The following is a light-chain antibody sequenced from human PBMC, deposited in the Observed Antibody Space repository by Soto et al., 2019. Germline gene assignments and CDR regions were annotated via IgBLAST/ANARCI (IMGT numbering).Light chain of an antibody. Sequence: DIQMTQSPSTLSASVGDTVTITCRASQSLSYWLAWYQQKPGQAPKLLIHKASTLVSGVPSRFSGSGSGTEFTLTISSLQPDDFATFYCQQYDRFPYTFGQGTKLEIK. CDR1: QSLSYW. V-gene: IGKV1-5*03. CDR3: QQYDRFPYT. CDR2: KAS. J-gene: IGKJ2*01.